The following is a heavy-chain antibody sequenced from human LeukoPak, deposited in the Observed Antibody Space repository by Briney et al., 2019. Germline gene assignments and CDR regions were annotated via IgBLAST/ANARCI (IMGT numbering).Heavy chain of an antibody. CDR2: IIPIFGTA. CDR3: ASRGGSGSYFDVFDI. CDR1: GGTFISYA. D-gene: IGHD3-10*01. J-gene: IGHJ3*02. Sequence: SVNVSFMASGGTFISYAIRWVRQAPGQGVEWMGGIIPIFGTAHYAQKFQGRVTITADEATSTAYMELSSLRSEGTAVYYCASRGGSGSYFDVFDIWGQGTMVTVSS. V-gene: IGHV1-69*01.